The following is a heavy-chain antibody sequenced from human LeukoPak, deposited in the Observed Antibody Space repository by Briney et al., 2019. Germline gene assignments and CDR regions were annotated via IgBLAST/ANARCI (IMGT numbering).Heavy chain of an antibody. CDR2: ISGSGART. CDR3: GHNS. Sequence: GGSLRLSCAASGFTVSSNFMTWVRQAPGKGLEWVSSISGSGARTDYADSVKGRFTISRDNSKNTPHLQMNSLRVEDTAVYYCGHNSWGEGTLVTVSS. V-gene: IGHV3-23*01. CDR1: GFTVSSNF. J-gene: IGHJ4*02.